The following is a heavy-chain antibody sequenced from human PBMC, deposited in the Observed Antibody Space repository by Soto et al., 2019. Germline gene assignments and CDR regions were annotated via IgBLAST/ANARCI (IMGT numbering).Heavy chain of an antibody. J-gene: IGHJ6*02. CDR1: GGTFSSYG. V-gene: IGHV1-69*12. Sequence: QAQLVQSGAEVKKPGSSVKVSCKASGGTFSSYGISWVRQAPGQGLEWMGGITPLIDRTNYAQKFQGRATITADDPASTAIMDLSSLISEDTAVYYCARVRNCSDNSCSYYFGMDVGGQGTTIPVS. D-gene: IGHD3-22*01. CDR3: ARVRNCSDNSCSYYFGMDV. CDR2: ITPLIDRT.